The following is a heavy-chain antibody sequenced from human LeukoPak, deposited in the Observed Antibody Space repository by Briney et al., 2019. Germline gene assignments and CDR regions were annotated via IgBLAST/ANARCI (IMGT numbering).Heavy chain of an antibody. D-gene: IGHD2-15*01. CDR2: ISAYNGNT. CDR3: ARDRSTPSSNWAQGWWYYYYGMDV. J-gene: IGHJ6*02. CDR1: GYTFTSYG. Sequence: GASVKVSCKASGYTFTSYGISWVRRAPGQGLEWMGWISAYNGNTNYAQKLQGRVTMTTDTSTSTAYMELRSLRSDDTAVYYCARDRSTPSSNWAQGWWYYYYGMDVWGQGTTVTVSS. V-gene: IGHV1-18*01.